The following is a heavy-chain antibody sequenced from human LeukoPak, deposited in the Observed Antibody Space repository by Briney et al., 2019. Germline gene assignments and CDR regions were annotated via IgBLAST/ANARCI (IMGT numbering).Heavy chain of an antibody. CDR2: IYYSEST. D-gene: IGHD2-2*01. J-gene: IGHJ5*02. CDR1: GGSISSGDYY. Sequence: SETLSLTCTVSGGSISSGDYYWSWIRQPPGKGLEWIGYIYYSESTYYNPSLKSRVTISVDTSKNQFSLKLSSVTAADTAVYYCASLGYCSSTSCYPRRFLFDPWGQGTLVTVSS. CDR3: ASLGYCSSTSCYPRRFLFDP. V-gene: IGHV4-30-4*08.